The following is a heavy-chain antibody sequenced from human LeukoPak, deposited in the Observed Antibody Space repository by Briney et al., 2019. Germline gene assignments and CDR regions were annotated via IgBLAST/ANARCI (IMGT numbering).Heavy chain of an antibody. J-gene: IGHJ5*02. V-gene: IGHV4-34*01. D-gene: IGHD6-13*01. CDR2: INHSGST. CDR3: ARDGAGSSSSSVLRLGWFDP. CDR1: GGSSSGYY. Sequence: SETLSLTCAVYGGSSSGYYWSWIRQPPGKGLEWIGEINHSGSTYYNPSPKSRVTISVDTSKNQFSLKLSSVTAADTAVYYCARDGAGSSSSSVLRLGWFDPWGQGTLVTVSS.